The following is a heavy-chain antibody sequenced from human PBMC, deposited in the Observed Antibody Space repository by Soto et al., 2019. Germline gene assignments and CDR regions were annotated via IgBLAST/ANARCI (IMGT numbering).Heavy chain of an antibody. CDR2: INPNSGGT. CDR3: ARGYYDILTGFAFDY. J-gene: IGHJ4*02. Sequence: GASVKVSCKASGYTFTGYYMHWVRQAPGQGLEWMGWINPNSGGTNYAQKFQGWVTMTRDTSISTAYMELSRLRSDDTAVYYCARGYYDILTGFAFDYWAQRTLVTVSS. V-gene: IGHV1-2*04. D-gene: IGHD3-9*01. CDR1: GYTFTGYY.